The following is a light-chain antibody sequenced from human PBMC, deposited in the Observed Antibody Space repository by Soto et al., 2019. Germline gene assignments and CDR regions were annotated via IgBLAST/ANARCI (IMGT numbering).Light chain of an antibody. CDR2: GTS. CDR3: QQFSKWPWT. CDR1: QSVNTN. J-gene: IGKJ1*01. V-gene: IGKV3D-15*01. Sequence: DIVMTQSPATLSVSPGERAILSCRATQSVNTNLAWYQQKPGQIPRLLIYGTSTRATGIPARFRGSGSGTAFTLTISSLQSEDFAVYYCQQFSKWPWTFGQGTKVEF.